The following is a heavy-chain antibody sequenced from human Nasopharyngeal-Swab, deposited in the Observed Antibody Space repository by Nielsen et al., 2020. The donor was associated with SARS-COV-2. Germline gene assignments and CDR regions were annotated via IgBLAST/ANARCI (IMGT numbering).Heavy chain of an antibody. CDR1: GFTFSSYS. Sequence: GESLKISCAASGFTFSSYSMNWVRQAPGKGLEWVSSISSSSSYIYYADSVKGRFTISRDNAKNSLYLQMNSLRAEDTAVYYCARGIYYYYYYMGVWGKGTTVTVSS. J-gene: IGHJ6*03. CDR2: ISSSSSYI. V-gene: IGHV3-21*01. CDR3: ARGIYYYYYYMGV.